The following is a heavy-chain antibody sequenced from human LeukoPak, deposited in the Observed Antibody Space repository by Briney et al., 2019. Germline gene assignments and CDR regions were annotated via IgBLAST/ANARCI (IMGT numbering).Heavy chain of an antibody. CDR3: ARAGGSFYFYYYMDV. D-gene: IGHD1-26*01. V-gene: IGHV4-39*07. Sequence: SETLSLTCTVSGGSIRSSSYNWGWIRQPPGKGLEWIGSIHYTGTTFYNPSLKSRVTISVDTSKNQFSLKLSSVTAADTAVYYCARAGGSFYFYYYMDVWGKGTTVTVSS. J-gene: IGHJ6*03. CDR1: GGSIRSSSYN. CDR2: IHYTGTT.